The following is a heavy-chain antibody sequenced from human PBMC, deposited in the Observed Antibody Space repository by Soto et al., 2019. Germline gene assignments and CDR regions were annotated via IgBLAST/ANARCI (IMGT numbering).Heavy chain of an antibody. CDR3: AKEAAGGSYFETRTGY. CDR2: ISYDGSNK. V-gene: IGHV3-30*18. J-gene: IGHJ4*02. D-gene: IGHD1-26*01. CDR1: GFTFSSYG. Sequence: GGSLRLSCAASGFTFSSYGMHWVRQAPGKGLEWVAVISYDGSNKYYADSVKGRFTISRDNSKNTLYLQMNSLRAEDTAVYYCAKEAAGGSYFETRTGYWGQGTLVTVSS.